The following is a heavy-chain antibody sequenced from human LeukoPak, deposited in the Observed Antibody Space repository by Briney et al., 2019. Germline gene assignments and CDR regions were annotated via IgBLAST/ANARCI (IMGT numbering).Heavy chain of an antibody. J-gene: IGHJ2*01. D-gene: IGHD6-19*01. Sequence: SETLSLTCTVSGGSISSYYWSWIRQPAGKGLEWLGRIYASGSTNYNPSLKRRVTMSVDTSQNQFFLKVNSVTAADTAVYYCARVTQKLERIAVARTSERRANWYFDLWGRGTLVTISS. CDR1: GGSISSYY. V-gene: IGHV4-4*07. CDR3: ARVTQKLERIAVARTSERRANWYFDL. CDR2: IYASGST.